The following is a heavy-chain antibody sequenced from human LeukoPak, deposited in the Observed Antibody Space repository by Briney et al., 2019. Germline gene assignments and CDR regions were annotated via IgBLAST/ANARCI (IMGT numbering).Heavy chain of an antibody. D-gene: IGHD2/OR15-2a*01. CDR2: INHSGSA. J-gene: IGHJ4*02. CDR3: ARARRDSGFYRIDY. CDR1: GGSFGGYY. V-gene: IGHV4-34*01. Sequence: SETLSLTCGVYGGSFGGYYWSWIRQPPGKGLEWLGEINHSGSANYNPSPNRRVTISVDTSKNQFSLRLSAVTVADTAVYYCARARRDSGFYRIDYWGQGALVIVSS.